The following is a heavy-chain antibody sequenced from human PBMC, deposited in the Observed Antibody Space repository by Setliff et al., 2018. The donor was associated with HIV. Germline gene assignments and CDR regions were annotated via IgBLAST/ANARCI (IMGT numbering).Heavy chain of an antibody. J-gene: IGHJ4*01. D-gene: IGHD2-2*01. CDR2: LHHSGNT. CDR1: DYSISSAHN. Sequence: SETLSLTCDVSDYSISSAHNWAWIRQAPGRGLEWIGSLHHSGNTHYKPSLKSRVSIFLDTSKKQLSLKLRSVTAADTAVYYCAREGGYCGSIPCFGFGYWGQGTLVTSPQ. V-gene: IGHV4-38-2*02. CDR3: AREGGYCGSIPCFGFGY.